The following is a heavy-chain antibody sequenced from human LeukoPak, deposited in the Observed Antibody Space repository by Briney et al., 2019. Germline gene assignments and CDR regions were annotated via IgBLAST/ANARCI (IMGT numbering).Heavy chain of an antibody. CDR3: VRNGESCNSNSCGDF. J-gene: IGHJ4*02. Sequence: GGSLRLSCAASGFTFSSYWMSWVRQAPGKGLEWVANIKQDGSEKYYADSVKGRFTISRDNSRNTVYLQMTSLRVEDTAVYYCVRNGESCNSNSCGDFWGQGTQVTVSS. CDR2: IKQDGSEK. CDR1: GFTFSSYW. D-gene: IGHD2/OR15-2a*01. V-gene: IGHV3-7*01.